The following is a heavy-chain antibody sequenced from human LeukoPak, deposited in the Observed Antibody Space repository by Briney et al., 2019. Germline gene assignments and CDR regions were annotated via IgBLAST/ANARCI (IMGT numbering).Heavy chain of an antibody. CDR3: ARAIPIMNFDY. D-gene: IGHD3-16*01. V-gene: IGHV3-21*01. CDR2: ISSRSSYI. J-gene: IGHJ4*02. Sequence: PGGSLRLSCAASGFTFSSYSMNWVRQAPGQGLKWVSSISSRSSYIYYADSVKGRFTISRDNANNSLFLQMDSLRAEDTAVYYCARAIPIMNFDYWGQGILVAVSS. CDR1: GFTFSSYS.